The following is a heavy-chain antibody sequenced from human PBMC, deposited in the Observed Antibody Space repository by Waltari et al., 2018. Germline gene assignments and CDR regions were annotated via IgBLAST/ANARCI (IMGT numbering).Heavy chain of an antibody. V-gene: IGHV3-33*01. J-gene: IGHJ6*02. D-gene: IGHD3-10*01. Sequence: QVQLVESGGGVVQPGRSLRLSCAASGFTFSSYGMHWVRQAPGKGLEWVAVIWYDGSNKYYADSVKGRFTISRDNSKNTLYLQMNSLRAEDTAVYYCARESGVPYGMDVWGQGTTVTVSS. CDR2: IWYDGSNK. CDR3: ARESGVPYGMDV. CDR1: GFTFSSYG.